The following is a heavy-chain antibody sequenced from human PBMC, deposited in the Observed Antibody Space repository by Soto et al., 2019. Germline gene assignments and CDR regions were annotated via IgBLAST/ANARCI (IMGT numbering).Heavy chain of an antibody. CDR3: VSQRTTVPTQAYFDY. Sequence: SETLSLTCTVSGGSVTNSSYYCGWIRQSPGKGLELIGSVYYRGRSYSKSSVKSRVTISVDTSKNRFSLSLNSVTASDTAVYFCVSQRTTVPTQAYFDYWGPGALVTVS. V-gene: IGHV4-39*01. CDR1: GGSVTNSSYY. J-gene: IGHJ4*02. D-gene: IGHD4-17*01. CDR2: VYYRGRS.